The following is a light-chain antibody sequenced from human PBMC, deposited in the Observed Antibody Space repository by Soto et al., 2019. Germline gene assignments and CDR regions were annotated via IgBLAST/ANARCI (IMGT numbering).Light chain of an antibody. CDR2: EVT. V-gene: IGLV2-14*01. CDR1: SSDVGHYNY. J-gene: IGLJ3*02. CDR3: SSYTDTNTGV. Sequence: QSALTQPASVSGSPGQSITISCTGTSSDVGHYNYVSWYQQHPGRAPKLMIYEVTNRPSGVSDRFSGSRSGNTASLTISGLRAEDEADYYCSSYTDTNTGVFGGGTKLTVL.